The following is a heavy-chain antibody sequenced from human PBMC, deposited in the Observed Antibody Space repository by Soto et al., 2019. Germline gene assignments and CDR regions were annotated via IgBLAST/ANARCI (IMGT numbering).Heavy chain of an antibody. Sequence: SETLSLTCAVYGGSFSGYYWSWIRQPPGKGLEWIGEINHSGSTNYNPSLKSRVTISVDTSKNQFSLKLSSVTAADTAVYYCARGLDYMDVWGKGTTVTVSS. J-gene: IGHJ6*03. CDR3: ARGLDYMDV. CDR1: GGSFSGYY. CDR2: INHSGST. V-gene: IGHV4-34*01.